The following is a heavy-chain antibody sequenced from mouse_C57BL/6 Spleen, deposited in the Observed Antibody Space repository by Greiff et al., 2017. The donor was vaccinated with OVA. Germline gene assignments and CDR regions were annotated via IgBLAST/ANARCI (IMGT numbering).Heavy chain of an antibody. CDR3: ASPNWGYAMDY. CDR2: IDPSDSET. D-gene: IGHD4-1*02. Sequence: QVQLQQPGAELVRPGSSVKLSCKASGYTFTSYWMHWVKQRPIQGLEWIGNIDPSDSETHYNQKFKDKATLTVDKSSSTAYMQLSSLTSEDSAVYYCASPNWGYAMDYWGQGTSVTVSS. CDR1: GYTFTSYW. J-gene: IGHJ4*01. V-gene: IGHV1-52*01.